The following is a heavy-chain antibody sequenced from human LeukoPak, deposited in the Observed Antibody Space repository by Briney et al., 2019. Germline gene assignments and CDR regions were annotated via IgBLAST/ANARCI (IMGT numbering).Heavy chain of an antibody. CDR3: AKDTRVYYYFDY. CDR1: GFTFRNYY. Sequence: GGSLRLSCAASGFTFRNYYMHRVRQAPGKGLEWVAVVHDDGSNKYYADSVKGRFTISRDNSKNTLYLQMNSLRAEDTAVYYCAKDTRVYYYFDYWGQGTLVTVSS. D-gene: IGHD3-10*01. V-gene: IGHV3-30*02. CDR2: VHDDGSNK. J-gene: IGHJ4*02.